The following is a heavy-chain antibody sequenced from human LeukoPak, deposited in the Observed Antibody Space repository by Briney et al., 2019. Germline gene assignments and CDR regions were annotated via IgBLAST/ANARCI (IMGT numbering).Heavy chain of an antibody. D-gene: IGHD2-2*01. CDR3: AKFSGRYCSSTSCRNYLDY. CDR1: GLTFDDYA. Sequence: AGSLRLSCAASGLTFDDYAMHWVRQAPGKGLEWVSLINCDSVKTYYADSVQGRFTTSRDNSNNSLYLQMNSLRIEDTALYYCAKFSGRYCSSTSCRNYLDYWGQGTLVTVSS. V-gene: IGHV3-43*01. CDR2: INCDSVKT. J-gene: IGHJ4*02.